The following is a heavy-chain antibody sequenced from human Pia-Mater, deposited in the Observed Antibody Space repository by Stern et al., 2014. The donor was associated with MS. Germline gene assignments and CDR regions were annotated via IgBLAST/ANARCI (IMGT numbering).Heavy chain of an antibody. V-gene: IGHV3-23*04. J-gene: IGHJ4*02. CDR3: AKVYGSGPFDY. CDR2: ICGSAGST. Sequence: EVQLVESGGTLVQPGGSLRLSCAASGFTFSSYAMSWVRQAPGKGLEWVSVICGSAGSTLYADSVKGRFTISRDNSKNTLFLQMNSLRAEDTAVYYCAKVYGSGPFDYWGQGTLVTVSS. D-gene: IGHD6-19*01. CDR1: GFTFSSYA.